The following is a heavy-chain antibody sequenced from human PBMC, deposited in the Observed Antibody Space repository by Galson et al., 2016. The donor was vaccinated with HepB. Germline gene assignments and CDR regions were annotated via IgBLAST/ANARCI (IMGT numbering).Heavy chain of an antibody. J-gene: IGHJ5*02. CDR1: GFNFGRYH. Sequence: SLRLSCAASGFNFGRYHMNWVRQAPGKGLEWVSSIDASGGSTSYSESVQGRFIVSRDNSENILFLQMNGLSLEDTAVYYCAKGLEDSAWGQGTLVAVSS. CDR3: AKGLEDSA. CDR2: IDASGGST. V-gene: IGHV3-23*01.